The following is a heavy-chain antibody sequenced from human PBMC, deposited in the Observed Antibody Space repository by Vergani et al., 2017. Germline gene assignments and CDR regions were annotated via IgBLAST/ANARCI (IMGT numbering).Heavy chain of an antibody. CDR2: IYHVGST. CDR1: GGSISSSSYY. V-gene: IGHV4-39*01. D-gene: IGHD2-15*01. J-gene: IGHJ4*02. CDR3: ASKRGACRAAYCHSYDF. Sequence: QLQLQESGPGLVKPSETLSLTCTVSGGSISSSSYYWGWIRQPPEKGLEWIGIIYHVGSTYYNPSLESRISISFETPKNQFSLRLTSVTAADTAVYYCASKRGACRAAYCHSYDFWGPGTLVGVSS.